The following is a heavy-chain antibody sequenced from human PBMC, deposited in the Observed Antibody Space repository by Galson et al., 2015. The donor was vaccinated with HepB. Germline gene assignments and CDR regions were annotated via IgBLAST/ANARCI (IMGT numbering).Heavy chain of an antibody. J-gene: IGHJ5*02. CDR3: ARQILTTVVMSWFDP. D-gene: IGHD4-23*01. V-gene: IGHV1-46*03. CDR2: INPSGGST. Sequence: SVKVSCKASGYTFTSYYMHWVRQAPGQGLEWMGIINPSGGSTSYAQKFQGRVTMTRDTSTSTVYMELSSLRSEDTAVYYCARQILTTVVMSWFDPWGQGTLVTVSS. CDR1: GYTFTSYY.